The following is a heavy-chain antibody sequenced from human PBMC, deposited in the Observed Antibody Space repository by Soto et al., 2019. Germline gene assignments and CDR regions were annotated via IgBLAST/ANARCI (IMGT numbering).Heavy chain of an antibody. V-gene: IGHV3-66*01. CDR1: GFSVRSSQ. J-gene: IGHJ3*02. CDR2: IYRGGTT. CDR3: APYYDSTGYPPGAFDI. D-gene: IGHD3-22*01. Sequence: GGSLRLSCAASGFSVRSSQMSWVRQAPGKGLEWVSVIYRGGTTYYADSVKGRFTISRDTSKNTLYLQMNSLRAEDTAVYYCAPYYDSTGYPPGAFDIWGQGTKVTVSS.